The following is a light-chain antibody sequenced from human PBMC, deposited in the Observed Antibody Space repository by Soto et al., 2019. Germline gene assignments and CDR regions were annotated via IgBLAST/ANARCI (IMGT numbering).Light chain of an antibody. J-gene: IGKJ2*01. CDR1: QGIRSF. CDR2: AAS. Sequence: DIQLTQSPSFLSASVGDRVNITCRASQGIRSFLAWYQQKVGQAPKLLIYAASTLESGVSLRFSGSGSGTEFTLTISSLQPEDFAIYFCQQYNNWPLYTFGQGTKLEI. CDR3: QQYNNWPLYT. V-gene: IGKV1-9*01.